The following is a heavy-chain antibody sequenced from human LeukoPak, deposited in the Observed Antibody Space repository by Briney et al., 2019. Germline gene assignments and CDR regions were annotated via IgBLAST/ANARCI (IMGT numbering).Heavy chain of an antibody. CDR2: IKQDGSDK. J-gene: IGHJ4*02. Sequence: PGGSLRLSCAASGFTFTKYWMTWVRQAPGKGLEWVGNIKQDGSDKNYMDSVKGRFTISRDNSKNTLYLQMNSLRAEDTAVYYCANLEGGIYGYFNYWGQGTLVTVSS. CDR1: GFTFTKYW. V-gene: IGHV3-7*03. CDR3: ANLEGGIYGYFNY. D-gene: IGHD1-26*01.